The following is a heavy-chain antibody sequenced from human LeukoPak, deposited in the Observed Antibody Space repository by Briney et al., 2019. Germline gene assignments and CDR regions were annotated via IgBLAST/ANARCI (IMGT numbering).Heavy chain of an antibody. D-gene: IGHD2-2*01. Sequence: ASVKVSCKASGYTFTGYYMHWVRQAPGQGLEWMGWINPNSGGTNYAQKFQGRVTMTRDTSISTAYMELSRLRSDDTAVYYCARSVPHQVVPAEGAFDPWGQGTLVTVSS. J-gene: IGHJ5*02. V-gene: IGHV1-2*02. CDR1: GYTFTGYY. CDR2: INPNSGGT. CDR3: ARSVPHQVVPAEGAFDP.